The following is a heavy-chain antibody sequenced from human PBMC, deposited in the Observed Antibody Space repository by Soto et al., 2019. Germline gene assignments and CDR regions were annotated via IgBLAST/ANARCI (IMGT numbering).Heavy chain of an antibody. V-gene: IGHV1-8*01. Sequence: QVQLVQSGAEVKKPGASVKVSCKASGYTFTSYDINWVRQATGQGLEWMGWMNPNSGNTGYAQKFQGRVTMTRNTSISTAYMELSSLRSEDTAVYYCARIISTSFGVVIDYWGQGTLVTVSS. CDR1: GYTFTSYD. D-gene: IGHD3-3*01. J-gene: IGHJ4*02. CDR3: ARIISTSFGVVIDY. CDR2: MNPNSGNT.